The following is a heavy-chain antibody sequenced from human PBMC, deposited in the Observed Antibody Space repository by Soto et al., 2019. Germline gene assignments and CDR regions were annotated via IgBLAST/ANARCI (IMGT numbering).Heavy chain of an antibody. V-gene: IGHV4-30-4*01. CDR1: GDSISSSNNY. D-gene: IGHD5-18*01. CDR3: ARGRGYSYGLDP. CDR2: ISYSGTT. J-gene: IGHJ5*02. Sequence: QVQLQESGPGLVKPSQTLSLTCTVSGDSISSSNNYWSWIRQPPGEGLEWIGFISYSGTTSYSPSLKSRLATSLDTSKNQSSLSLSSVTAADTAVYYCARGRGYSYGLDPWGQGTLVTVSS.